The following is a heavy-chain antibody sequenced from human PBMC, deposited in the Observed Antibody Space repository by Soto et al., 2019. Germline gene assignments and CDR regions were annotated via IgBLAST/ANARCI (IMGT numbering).Heavy chain of an antibody. CDR1: GFSLSTSGMC. CDR3: ARVLYSRPSYYYDMDV. Sequence: GPTLANPTESITLTCTFSGFSLSTSGMCVIWIRQPRGKALEWLALIDLDDDKYYSTSLKTRLTISKDTSKNQVVLTMTNMDPVDTATYYCARVLYSRPSYYYDMDVWGQGTTVTVSS. CDR2: IDLDDDK. J-gene: IGHJ6*02. V-gene: IGHV2-70*01. D-gene: IGHD6-13*01.